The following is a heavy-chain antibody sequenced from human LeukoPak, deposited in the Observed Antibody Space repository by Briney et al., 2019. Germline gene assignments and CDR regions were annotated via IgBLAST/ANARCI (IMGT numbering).Heavy chain of an antibody. D-gene: IGHD2-21*02. CDR2: ISSNGGST. J-gene: IGHJ4*02. CDR1: GFTFSSYA. Sequence: GGSLRLSCSASGFTFSSYAMHWVRQAPGKGLEYVSAISSNGGSTYYADSVKGRFTISRDNSKNTLYLQMSSLRAEDTAVYYCVKAVVTAIPGYYFDYWGQGTLVTVSS. V-gene: IGHV3-64D*06. CDR3: VKAVVTAIPGYYFDY.